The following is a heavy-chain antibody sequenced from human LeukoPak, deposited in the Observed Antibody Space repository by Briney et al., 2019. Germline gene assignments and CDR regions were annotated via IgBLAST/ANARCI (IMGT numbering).Heavy chain of an antibody. J-gene: IGHJ4*02. CDR3: ARSNQADDY. CDR2: IQEDGSKK. CDR1: GFTFSNYW. V-gene: IGHV3-7*01. Sequence: PGGSLRLSCAASGFTFSNYWMTWVRQAPGKGLEWVANIQEDGSKKYYVDSVKGRFTISRDNAKNTLHLQMDSLRAEDTGVYYCARSNQADDYWGQGTLVTVSS. D-gene: IGHD1-14*01.